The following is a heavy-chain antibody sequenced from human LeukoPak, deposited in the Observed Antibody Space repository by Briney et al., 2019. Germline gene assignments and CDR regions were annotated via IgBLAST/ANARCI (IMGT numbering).Heavy chain of an antibody. CDR2: IYTSGST. V-gene: IGHV4-61*02. CDR3: ARERPDYDILTGYYPAGVFDI. D-gene: IGHD3-9*01. CDR1: GGSISSGSYY. Sequence: SETLSLTCTVSGGSISSGSYYWSWIRQPAGKGLEWISRIYTSGSTNYNPSLKSRVTISVDTSKNQFSLKLSSMTAADTAVYYCARERPDYDILTGYYPAGVFDIWGQGTKVTVSS. J-gene: IGHJ3*02.